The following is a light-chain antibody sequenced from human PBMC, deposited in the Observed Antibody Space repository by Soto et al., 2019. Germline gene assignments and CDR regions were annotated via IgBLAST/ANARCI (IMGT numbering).Light chain of an antibody. CDR2: GAS. V-gene: IGKV3-20*01. CDR1: QSVRSNS. J-gene: IGKJ1*01. Sequence: EIILTQSPDTLSLSPGERATLSCRASQSVRSNSLAWFQQKPGQAPRLLIYGASNRATGIPDRFSGSGSGTDFTLTISRLEPEDFAVYYCQQYTDLPRTFGQGTKVDIK. CDR3: QQYTDLPRT.